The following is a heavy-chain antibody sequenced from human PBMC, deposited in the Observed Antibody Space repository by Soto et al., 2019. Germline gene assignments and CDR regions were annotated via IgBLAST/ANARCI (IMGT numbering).Heavy chain of an antibody. CDR1: GFTFSSYG. CDR3: AKDLAEKNYYYYGMDA. CDR2: ISYDGSNK. Sequence: QVQLVESGGGVVQPGRSLRLSCAASGFTFSSYGMHWVRQAPGKGLEWVAVISYDGSNKYYADSVKGRFTISRDNSKNTLYLQMNSLRAEDTAVYYCAKDLAEKNYYYYGMDAWGQGTTVTVSS. V-gene: IGHV3-30*18. J-gene: IGHJ6*02.